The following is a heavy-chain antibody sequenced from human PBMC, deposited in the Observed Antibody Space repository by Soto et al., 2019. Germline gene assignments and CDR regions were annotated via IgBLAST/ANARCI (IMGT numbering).Heavy chain of an antibody. CDR1: GGSINKYY. V-gene: IGHV4-59*08. J-gene: IGHJ5*02. D-gene: IGHD3-22*01. Sequence: SETLSLTCTFSGGSINKYYWTWVRQPPGMGLEWIGYVYYTGTTSYNPSLKSRVTISIDGSKNQISLKLSSVTAGDTAFYYCARLGGYYHSLDTWGQGTLVTVSS. CDR2: VYYTGTT. CDR3: ARLGGYYHSLDT.